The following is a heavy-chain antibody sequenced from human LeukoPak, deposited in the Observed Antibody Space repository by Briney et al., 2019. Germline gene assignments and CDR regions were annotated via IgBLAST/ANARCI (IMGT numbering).Heavy chain of an antibody. J-gene: IGHJ5*02. CDR1: DGSFSGYY. Sequence: SETLSLTCAVYDGSFSGYYWSWIRQPPGRGLEWTGEINHSGSTNYNPSLKSRVTISVDTSKNQFSLKLSSVTAADTAVYYCARGNAQKRITIFPLFDPWGQGTLVTVSS. V-gene: IGHV4-34*01. D-gene: IGHD3-9*01. CDR3: ARGNAQKRITIFPLFDP. CDR2: INHSGST.